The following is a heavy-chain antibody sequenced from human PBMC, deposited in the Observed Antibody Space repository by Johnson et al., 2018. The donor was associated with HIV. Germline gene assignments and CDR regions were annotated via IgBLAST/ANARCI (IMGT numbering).Heavy chain of an antibody. CDR3: AREYDAFDI. Sequence: VQLVESGGGLVQPGGSLRLSCAASGFSVSSKYMSWVRQAPGKGLEWVSVIYSGGSTNYVDSVKGRFTISRDNSKNTLYLQMNSLRAEDTAVYYCAREYDAFDIWGQGTMVTVSS. CDR2: IYSGGST. V-gene: IGHV3-66*02. CDR1: GFSVSSKY. J-gene: IGHJ3*02. D-gene: IGHD3-10*01.